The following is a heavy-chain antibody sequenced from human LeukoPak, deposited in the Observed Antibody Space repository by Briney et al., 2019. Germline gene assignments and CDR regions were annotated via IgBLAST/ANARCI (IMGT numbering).Heavy chain of an antibody. D-gene: IGHD3-10*01. CDR3: ARGGPAGSGSYYNQY. J-gene: IGHJ4*02. Sequence: ASVKVSCKASGYTFSGYYMHWVRQAPGQGLEWMGWINPNSGGTNYAQKFQGRVTMTRDTSISTAYMELSRLTSDDTAMSHCARGGPAGSGSYYNQYWGQGTLVTVSS. CDR1: GYTFSGYY. V-gene: IGHV1-2*02. CDR2: INPNSGGT.